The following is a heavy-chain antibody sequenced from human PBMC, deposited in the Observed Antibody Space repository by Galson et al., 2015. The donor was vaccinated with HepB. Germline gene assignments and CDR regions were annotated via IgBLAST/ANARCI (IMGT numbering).Heavy chain of an antibody. J-gene: IGHJ5*02. CDR1: GFPFNNAW. V-gene: IGHV3-15*01. D-gene: IGHD2-8*02. CDR2: IKSKTDGETT. Sequence: SLRLSCAASGFPFNNAWMTWVRQAPGRGLEWVGRIKSKTDGETTDYAAPVKGRFTISRDDSKNSLYPQMNSLKTEDTAVYYCTTDIYYSTYWSWLDPWGQGTLVTVSS. CDR3: TTDIYYSTYWSWLDP.